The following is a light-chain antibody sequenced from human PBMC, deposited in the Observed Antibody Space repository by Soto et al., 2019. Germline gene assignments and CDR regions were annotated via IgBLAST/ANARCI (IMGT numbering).Light chain of an antibody. Sequence: QSVLTQPPSASGTPGQRVIISCSGSSSNIGSNSVIWYQQLPGTAPKLLIYSDNQRPSGVPARFSVSKSGTSASLAVSGLQSEDEAEYSCATWDDSLNGPVLGRGTQLTVL. J-gene: IGLJ3*02. CDR2: SDN. CDR3: ATWDDSLNGPV. CDR1: SSNIGSNS. V-gene: IGLV1-44*01.